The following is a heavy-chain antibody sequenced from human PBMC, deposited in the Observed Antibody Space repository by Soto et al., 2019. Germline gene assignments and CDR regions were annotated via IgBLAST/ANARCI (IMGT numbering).Heavy chain of an antibody. V-gene: IGHV3-23*01. Sequence: GGSLRLSCAASGFTFISYAMSWVRQTPGKGLVWVSVISGSGGTIYYADSVKGRFAISRDNFKDTLYLQMDSLRAEDTAVYYCAKDQLGGNYDYWGQGTLVTVSS. D-gene: IGHD2-15*01. J-gene: IGHJ4*02. CDR3: AKDQLGGNYDY. CDR2: ISGSGGTI. CDR1: GFTFISYA.